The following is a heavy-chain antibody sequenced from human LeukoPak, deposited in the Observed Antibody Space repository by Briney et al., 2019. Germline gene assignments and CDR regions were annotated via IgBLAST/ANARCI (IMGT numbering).Heavy chain of an antibody. V-gene: IGHV3-13*01. CDR2: IGTAGDT. CDR1: GFTFSSYD. J-gene: IGHJ6*02. D-gene: IGHD2-15*01. CDR3: ARAVGRYCSGGSCYSGYYGMDV. Sequence: GGSLRLSCAASGFTFSSYDMHWVRQATGKGLEWVSAIGTAGDTYYPSSVKGRFTISRENAKNSLYLQMNSLRAGDTAVYYCARAVGRYCSGGSCYSGYYGMDVWGQGTTVTVSS.